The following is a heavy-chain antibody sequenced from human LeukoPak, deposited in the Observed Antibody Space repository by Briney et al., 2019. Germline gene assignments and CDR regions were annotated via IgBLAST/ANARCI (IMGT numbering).Heavy chain of an antibody. V-gene: IGHV1-69*05. Sequence: SVKVSCKASGGTFSSYAISWVRQAPGQGLEWMGRIIPIFGIANYAQKFQGRVTITTDESTSTAYMELRSLRSDDTAVYYCARDRSPDFWSGDYRDAFDIWGQGTMVTVSS. CDR2: IIPIFGIA. CDR1: GGTFSSYA. CDR3: ARDRSPDFWSGDYRDAFDI. D-gene: IGHD3-3*01. J-gene: IGHJ3*02.